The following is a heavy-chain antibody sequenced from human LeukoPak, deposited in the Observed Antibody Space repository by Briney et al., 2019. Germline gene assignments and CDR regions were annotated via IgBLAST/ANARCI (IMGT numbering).Heavy chain of an antibody. CDR3: ARQAAGGRAFDI. D-gene: IGHD6-13*01. J-gene: IGHJ3*02. Sequence: PSETLSLTCTVSDGSISRSSYYWGWIRQPPGKGLEWIGSIYYSGSTYYNPSLKSRVTISVDTSKNQFSLTLSSVTAADTAVFYCARQAAGGRAFDIWGQGTMVTVSS. V-gene: IGHV4-39*01. CDR1: DGSISRSSYY. CDR2: IYYSGST.